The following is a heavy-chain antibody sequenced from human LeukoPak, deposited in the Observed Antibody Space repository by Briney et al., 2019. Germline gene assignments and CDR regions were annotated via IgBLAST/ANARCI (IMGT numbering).Heavy chain of an antibody. Sequence: PGGSLRLSCAASGFTFSSYWMHWVRQAPGKGLVWVSRINSDGSSTSYADSEEGRFTISRDNAKNTLCLQMNSLRAEDTAVYYCARSNPHYSDSSGYLNYWGQGTLVTVSS. D-gene: IGHD3-22*01. CDR3: ARSNPHYSDSSGYLNY. CDR2: INSDGSST. CDR1: GFTFSSYW. J-gene: IGHJ4*02. V-gene: IGHV3-74*01.